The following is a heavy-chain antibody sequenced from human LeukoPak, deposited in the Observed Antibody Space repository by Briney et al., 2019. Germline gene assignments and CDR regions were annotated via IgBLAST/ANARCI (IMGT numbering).Heavy chain of an antibody. CDR1: GYSFSSYW. CDR2: IHPNDAST. J-gene: IGHJ4*02. Sequence: GESLQISCKASGYSFSSYWIGWVRPMSGKGLELMAIIHPNDASTIYSPSFQGQVTISADKSISTAYLQWSTLKASDTAIYYCARHNNWGFDYWDRGTLLTVSS. V-gene: IGHV5-51*01. D-gene: IGHD7-27*01. CDR3: ARHNNWGFDY.